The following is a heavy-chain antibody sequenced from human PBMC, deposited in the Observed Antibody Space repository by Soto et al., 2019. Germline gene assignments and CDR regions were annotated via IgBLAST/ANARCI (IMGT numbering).Heavy chain of an antibody. J-gene: IGHJ5*02. Sequence: NPSETLSLTCAVYGGSFSGYYWSWIRQPPGKGLEWIGEISESGSTKHNPSLKSRVTISVDTSKNQFSLKLSSVTAADTAVYYCARSRRGFGSTWFDWFDPWGQGTLVTVSS. CDR1: GGSFSGYY. V-gene: IGHV4-34*01. D-gene: IGHD6-13*01. CDR2: ISESGST. CDR3: ARSRRGFGSTWFDWFDP.